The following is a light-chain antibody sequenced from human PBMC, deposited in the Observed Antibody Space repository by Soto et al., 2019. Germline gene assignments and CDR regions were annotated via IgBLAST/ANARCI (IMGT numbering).Light chain of an antibody. J-gene: IGKJ3*01. Sequence: DIQLTQSPSFLSASVGDRVTITCRASQGISSYLAWYQQKPGKAPKLLIYAASTLQSGVPSRFSGGGSGTEFTLTINNLQPEDFATYYCQQLNFYPFTFGPGTKVDIK. CDR3: QQLNFYPFT. V-gene: IGKV1-9*01. CDR2: AAS. CDR1: QGISSY.